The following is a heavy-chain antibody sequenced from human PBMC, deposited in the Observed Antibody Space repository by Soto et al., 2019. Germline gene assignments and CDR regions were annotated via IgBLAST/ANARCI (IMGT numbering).Heavy chain of an antibody. CDR3: ARLYYYDSSGATNFDAFDI. CDR2: IYYSGST. D-gene: IGHD3-22*01. V-gene: IGHV4-31*03. Sequence: PSETLSLTCTVSGGSISSGGYYWSWIRQHPGKGLEWIGYIYYSGSTYYNPSLKSRVTISVDTSKNQFSLKLSSVTAADTAVYYCARLYYYDSSGATNFDAFDIWGQGTMVTVSS. CDR1: GGSISSGGYY. J-gene: IGHJ3*02.